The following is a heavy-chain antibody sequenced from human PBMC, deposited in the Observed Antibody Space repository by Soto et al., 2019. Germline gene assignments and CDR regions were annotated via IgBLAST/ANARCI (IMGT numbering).Heavy chain of an antibody. CDR2: IYYSGST. Sequence: SETLSLTCTVSGGSISSSSYYWGWIRQPPGKGLEWIGSIYYSGSTNYNPSLKSRVTISVDTSKNQFSLKLSSVTAADTAVYYCARADTAMGLNIYYYGMDVWGQGTTVTVSS. V-gene: IGHV4-39*07. CDR1: GGSISSSSYY. J-gene: IGHJ6*02. D-gene: IGHD5-18*01. CDR3: ARADTAMGLNIYYYGMDV.